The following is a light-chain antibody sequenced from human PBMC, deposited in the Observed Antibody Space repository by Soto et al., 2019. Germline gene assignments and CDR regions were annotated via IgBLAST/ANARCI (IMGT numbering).Light chain of an antibody. CDR2: GAS. V-gene: IGKV3-20*01. CDR3: QQYGSSPRYT. Sequence: EVVLTQSPGALSLSPGERATLSCRASQSVSSSYLAWYQQKPGQAPRLLIYGASSRATGIPDRFSGSGSGTNFTLTIXRLXXXXXXXYYCQQYGSSPRYTFGQGTKLEIK. CDR1: QSVSSSY. J-gene: IGKJ2*01.